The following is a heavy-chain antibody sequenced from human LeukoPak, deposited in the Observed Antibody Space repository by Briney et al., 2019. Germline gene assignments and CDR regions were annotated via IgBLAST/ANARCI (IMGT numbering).Heavy chain of an antibody. CDR1: GGSVSSGSYY. J-gene: IGHJ3*02. Sequence: KPSETLSLTCTVSGGSVSSGSYYWTWIRQPAGKGLEWIGRIYSSGNTNYNPSLESRVTMSIDTSKNQFSLKLTSVTAADTAVYYCARERGDLRGDAFDIWGQGTVVTVSS. CDR2: IYSSGNT. D-gene: IGHD3-10*01. V-gene: IGHV4-61*10. CDR3: ARERGDLRGDAFDI.